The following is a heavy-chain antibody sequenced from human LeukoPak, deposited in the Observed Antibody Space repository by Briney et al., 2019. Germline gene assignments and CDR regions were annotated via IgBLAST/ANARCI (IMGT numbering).Heavy chain of an antibody. D-gene: IGHD3-22*01. J-gene: IGHJ6*03. V-gene: IGHV3-33*06. Sequence: GGSLRLSCAASGFTFSSYGMHWVRQAPGKGLEWVAVIWYDGSNKYYADSVKGRFTISRDNSKNTLYLQMNGLRAEDTAVYYCAKVGDDSSGYYSYYYYMDVWGKGTTVTVSS. CDR3: AKVGDDSSGYYSYYYYMDV. CDR2: IWYDGSNK. CDR1: GFTFSSYG.